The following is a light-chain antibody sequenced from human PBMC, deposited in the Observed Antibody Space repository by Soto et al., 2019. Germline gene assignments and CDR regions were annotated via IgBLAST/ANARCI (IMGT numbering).Light chain of an antibody. CDR2: EGS. V-gene: IGLV2-23*01. CDR1: SSDVGSYNL. CDR3: CSYAGRNPV. Sequence: QSALTQPASVSGSPGQSITISCTGTSSDVGSYNLVSWYQQHPGKAPKLMIYEGSKRPSGVSNRFSGSKSGNTASLTISGLQAEDEADYYCCSYAGRNPVFGGGTKLTVL. J-gene: IGLJ3*02.